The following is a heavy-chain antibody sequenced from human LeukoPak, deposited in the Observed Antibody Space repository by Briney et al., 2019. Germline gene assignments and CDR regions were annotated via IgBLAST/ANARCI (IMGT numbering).Heavy chain of an antibody. V-gene: IGHV3-64*01. CDR3: ARVSGYCGGSSCYLDY. J-gene: IGHJ4*02. CDR1: GFTFSSYV. CDR2: ISSNGGST. Sequence: GGSLRLSCAASGFTFSSYVMQWVRQAPGKGLEYVSAISSNGGSTYYAKSVKGRFTISRDNSKNTLYLQMGSLRDEDMAVYFCARVSGYCGGSSCYLDYRGQGTLVTVSS. D-gene: IGHD2-2*01.